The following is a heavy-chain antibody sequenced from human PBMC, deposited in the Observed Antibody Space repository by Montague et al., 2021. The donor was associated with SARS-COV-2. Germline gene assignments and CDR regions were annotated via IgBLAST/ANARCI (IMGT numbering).Heavy chain of an antibody. Sequence: SETLSLTCTVSGGSISSSSYCWGWIRQPPGKGLEWIGSIYYSGSTYYNPSLKSRVTISVDTSKNQFSLKLSSVTAADTAVYYCARLHCSSTSCYYLFFAETSHFDYWGQGTLVTVSS. CDR1: GGSISSSSYC. CDR3: ARLHCSSTSCYYLFFAETSHFDY. V-gene: IGHV4-39*01. CDR2: IYYSGST. J-gene: IGHJ4*02. D-gene: IGHD2-2*01.